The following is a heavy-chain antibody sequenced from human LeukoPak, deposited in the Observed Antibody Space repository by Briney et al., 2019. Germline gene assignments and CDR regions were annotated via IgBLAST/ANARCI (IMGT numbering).Heavy chain of an antibody. CDR1: GFTFSSYE. CDR2: ISSSGSTI. J-gene: IGHJ6*02. Sequence: GGSLRLSCAASGFTFSSYEMNWVRQAPGKGLEWVSYISSSGSTIYYADSVKGRFTISRDNAKNSLYLQMNSLRAEDKAVYYCARDQYGMDVWAQGTTVTVSS. V-gene: IGHV3-48*03. CDR3: ARDQYGMDV.